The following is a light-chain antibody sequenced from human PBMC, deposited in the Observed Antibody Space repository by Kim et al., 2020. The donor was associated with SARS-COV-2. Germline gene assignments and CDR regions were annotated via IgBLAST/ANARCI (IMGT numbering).Light chain of an antibody. V-gene: IGKV4-1*01. CDR1: QSVLYSSNKKNY. CDR2: WAS. J-gene: IGKJ1*01. CDR3: QQFYDTLHT. Sequence: ATINCRSSQSVLYSSNKKNYLAWYQQRPGQPPKLLISWASTREPGVPDRFSGSGSGTDFTLTISSLQAEDVAVYYCQQFYDTLHTFGQGTKVDIK.